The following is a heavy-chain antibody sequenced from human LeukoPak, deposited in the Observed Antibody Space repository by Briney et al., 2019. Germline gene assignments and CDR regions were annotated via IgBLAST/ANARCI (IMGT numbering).Heavy chain of an antibody. CDR2: ISGSGGST. Sequence: PGGSLRLSCAASGFTFSSYAMSWVRQAPGKGLEWVSAISGSGGSTYYADSVKGRFTISRDNSKNTLYLQMNSLRAEDTAVYYCAKGGGSRITIFGVAIPLYGMDVWGQGTTVTASS. CDR1: GFTFSSYA. J-gene: IGHJ6*02. CDR3: AKGGGSRITIFGVAIPLYGMDV. D-gene: IGHD3-3*01. V-gene: IGHV3-23*01.